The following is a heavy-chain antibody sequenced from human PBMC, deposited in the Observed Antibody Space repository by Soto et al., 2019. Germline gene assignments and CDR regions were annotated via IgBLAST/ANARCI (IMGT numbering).Heavy chain of an antibody. V-gene: IGHV3-15*07. Sequence: EVQLVESGGGLVKPGGSLRLSCAGSGFTFSNAWMNWVRQAPGKGLEWVGRIKSKIDGGTTDYTAPVKGRFTISRDDSKNTVYLQLNRLKTEDTAVYYCTTDHPYEYDGTCYDHWGQGALITVSS. CDR1: GFTFSNAW. CDR2: IKSKIDGGTT. CDR3: TTDHPYEYDGTCYDH. J-gene: IGHJ4*02. D-gene: IGHD2-21*01.